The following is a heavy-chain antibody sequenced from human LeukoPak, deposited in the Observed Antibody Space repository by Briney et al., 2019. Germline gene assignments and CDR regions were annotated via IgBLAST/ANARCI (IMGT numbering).Heavy chain of an antibody. CDR2: INPNSGGT. V-gene: IGHV1-2*02. CDR1: GYTFTDYY. CDR3: ARVLGYRYYFDY. J-gene: IGHJ4*02. D-gene: IGHD5-18*01. Sequence: ASVKVSCKASGYTFTDYYMHWVRQAPGQGLEWMGWINPNSGGTNYAQKFQGRVTMTRDTSISTAYMELSRLRSDDTAVYYCARVLGYRYYFDYWGQGTLVTVSS.